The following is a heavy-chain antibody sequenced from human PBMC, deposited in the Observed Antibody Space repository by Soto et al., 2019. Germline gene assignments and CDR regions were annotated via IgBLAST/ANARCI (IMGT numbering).Heavy chain of an antibody. CDR2: IYRGGDT. CDR3: ARGMYGSGSYYIGDAFDM. V-gene: IGHV3-53*01. J-gene: IGHJ3*02. CDR1: GFTVSYNY. Sequence: EVQLVESGGGLLQPGGSLRLSCAVSGFTVSYNYMNWVRQSPGKGLEWVSVIYRGGDTFYADSVKGRFTISRDNSKNTLYLHMNSLRAEDTAVYYGARGMYGSGSYYIGDAFDMWGQGTMVTVSS. D-gene: IGHD3-10*01.